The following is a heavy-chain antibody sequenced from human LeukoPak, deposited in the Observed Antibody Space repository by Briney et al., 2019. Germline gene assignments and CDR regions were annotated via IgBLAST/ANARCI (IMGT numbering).Heavy chain of an antibody. D-gene: IGHD2-2*01. V-gene: IGHV4-30-4*01. CDR2: IYYSGST. Sequence: SQTLSLTCTVSGGSISSGDYYWSWIRQPPGKGLEWIGYIYYSGSTYYNPSLKSRVTISVDTSKNQFSLKLSSVTAADTAVYYCARAGRLSPGYCSSTSCRSFDYWGQGTLVTVSS. CDR1: GGSISSGDYY. CDR3: ARAGRLSPGYCSSTSCRSFDY. J-gene: IGHJ4*02.